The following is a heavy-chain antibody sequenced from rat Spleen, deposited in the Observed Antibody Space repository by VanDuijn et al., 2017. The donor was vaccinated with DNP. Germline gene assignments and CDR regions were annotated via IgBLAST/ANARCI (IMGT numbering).Heavy chain of an antibody. D-gene: IGHD1-10*01. Sequence: EVQLVESGGGPVQPGRSLKLSCVASGFIFSNYWMTWIRQAPGKGLEWVASITNSGDSTYYSDSVKGRFTISRDNAKNTQYLQMDSLRSEDTATYYCARGENNYIYWYFDFWGPGTMVTVSS. CDR2: ITNSGDST. J-gene: IGHJ1*01. V-gene: IGHV5-31*01. CDR3: ARGENNYIYWYFDF. CDR1: GFIFSNYW.